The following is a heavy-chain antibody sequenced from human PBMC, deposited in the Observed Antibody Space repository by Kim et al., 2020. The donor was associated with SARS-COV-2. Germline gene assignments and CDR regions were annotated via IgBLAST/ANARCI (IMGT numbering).Heavy chain of an antibody. CDR1: GLTFRNYG. CDR3: AKGPIAVVPGGKMWLDP. J-gene: IGHJ5*02. D-gene: IGHD2-2*01. V-gene: IGHV3-30*18. Sequence: GGSLRLSCAASGLTFRNYGMHWVRQAPGKGLEWVADISYDGTIQYSGDSVEGRFTISRDNSKNTLYLQMNSLRVEDTAVYYCAKGPIAVVPGGKMWLDPWGQGTLVTVSS. CDR2: ISYDGTIQ.